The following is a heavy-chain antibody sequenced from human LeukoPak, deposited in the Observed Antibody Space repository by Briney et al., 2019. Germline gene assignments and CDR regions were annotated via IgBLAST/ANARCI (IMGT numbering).Heavy chain of an antibody. D-gene: IGHD6-13*01. V-gene: IGHV1-2*06. CDR2: INPNSGGT. J-gene: IGHJ4*02. CDR3: ARDQRDSSSWYGLHY. CDR1: GYTFTGYY. Sequence: ASVKVSCKASGYTFTGYYMHWVRQAPGQGLEWMGRINPNSGGTNYAQEFQGRVTMTRDTSISTAYMELSRLRSDDTAVYYCARDQRDSSSWYGLHYWGQGTLVTVSS.